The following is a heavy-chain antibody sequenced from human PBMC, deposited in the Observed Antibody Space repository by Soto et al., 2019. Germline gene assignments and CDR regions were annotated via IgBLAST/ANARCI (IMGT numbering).Heavy chain of an antibody. Sequence: QVQLVQSGAEVKKPGASVTVSCRASGDTFTGYYMHWVRQAPGQGLEWMGWINPNSGVTKYAQKFQRWVTMTRDTSIRTVYMQLSRLRSDDTAVYYCARESGGATATLDYYYFYMHVWGTGTTVTVSS. CDR1: GDTFTGYY. V-gene: IGHV1-2*04. J-gene: IGHJ6*03. D-gene: IGHD5-12*01. CDR3: ARESGGATATLDYYYFYMHV. CDR2: INPNSGVT.